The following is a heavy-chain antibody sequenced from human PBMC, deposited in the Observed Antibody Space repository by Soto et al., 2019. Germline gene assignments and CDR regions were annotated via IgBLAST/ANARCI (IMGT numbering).Heavy chain of an antibody. D-gene: IGHD1-26*01. V-gene: IGHV1-2*04. J-gene: IGHJ4*02. CDR1: GYTFTDYF. Sequence: QVQLVQSGAEVKKPGASVKVSCKASGYTFTDYFFHWVRQAPGQGLEWMGWINPNSGGTDSAQTFQGWVTMTRDTSISTANLELNRLRSDDTAVYYCASCVRMGIQFGFDYWGQGTLVTVSS. CDR2: INPNSGGT. CDR3: ASCVRMGIQFGFDY.